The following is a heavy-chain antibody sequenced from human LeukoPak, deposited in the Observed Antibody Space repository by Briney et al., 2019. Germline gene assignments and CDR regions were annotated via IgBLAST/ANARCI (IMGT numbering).Heavy chain of an antibody. J-gene: IGHJ4*02. CDR3: ARPFTTGPFDY. Sequence: ASVKVSCKASGYSFTSYYMHWVRQAPGQGLEWRGISNPSGGSASYAQKFQGRVTIPSDTSTSTVYMAVSRLRSEDTAVYHCARPFTTGPFDYWGQGTLVTVSS. CDR1: GYSFTSYY. CDR2: SNPSGGSA. V-gene: IGHV1-46*01. D-gene: IGHD1-14*01.